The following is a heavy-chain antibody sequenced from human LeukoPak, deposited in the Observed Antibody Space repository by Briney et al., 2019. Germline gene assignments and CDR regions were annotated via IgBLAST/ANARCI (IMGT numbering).Heavy chain of an antibody. CDR1: GYTFTGYY. D-gene: IGHD4-17*01. J-gene: IGHJ4*02. V-gene: IGHV1-2*04. CDR3: ARGVCGDYGCYFDY. CDR2: INPNSGGT. Sequence: ASVKVSCKASGYTFTGYYMHWVRQAPGQGLEWMGWINPNSGGTNYAQKFQGWVTMTRDTSISTAYMELSRLRSDDTAVYYCARGVCGDYGCYFDYWGQGTLVTVSS.